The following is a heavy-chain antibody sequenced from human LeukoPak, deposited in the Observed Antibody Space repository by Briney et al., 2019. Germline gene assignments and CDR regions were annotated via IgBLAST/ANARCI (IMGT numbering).Heavy chain of an antibody. CDR3: AKAQYSSNRPTDY. D-gene: IGHD6-13*01. J-gene: IGHJ4*02. CDR2: MNPNSGNS. V-gene: IGHV1-8*01. Sequence: ASVKVSCKASGYTFTTYDINWVRQATGQGLEWMGWMNPNSGNSGYAQKFQGRVTMTRNTSISTAYMELSSLKSEDTALYYCAKAQYSSNRPTDYWGQGTLVTVSS. CDR1: GYTFTTYD.